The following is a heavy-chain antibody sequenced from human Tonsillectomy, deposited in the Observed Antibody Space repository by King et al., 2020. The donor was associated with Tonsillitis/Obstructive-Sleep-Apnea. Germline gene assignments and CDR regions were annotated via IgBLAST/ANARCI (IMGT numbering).Heavy chain of an antibody. Sequence: QLVQSGAEVKKPGAAVKVSCKASGYTFTAYYVHWVRQAPAQGLEWMGWINPYSGGTNYAQKFQGRVTMTGDTSTSTAYMELSRLRSDDTAVYYWAGGDDFYYGMDVWGQGTTVTVSS. D-gene: IGHD1-1*01. V-gene: IGHV1-2*02. CDR1: GYTFTAYY. CDR3: AGGDDFYYGMDV. CDR2: INPYSGGT. J-gene: IGHJ6*02.